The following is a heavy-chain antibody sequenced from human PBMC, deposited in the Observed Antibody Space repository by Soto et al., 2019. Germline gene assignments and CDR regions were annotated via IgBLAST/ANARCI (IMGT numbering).Heavy chain of an antibody. J-gene: IGHJ4*02. CDR3: ARRVGWLKGALDF. CDR2: IYYSGST. V-gene: IGHV4-31*03. CDR1: GGSMSSGGYY. D-gene: IGHD3-3*01. Sequence: SETLSLTCTVSGGSMSSGGYYWSWIRQHPGKGLECIGYIYYSGSTYYNPSLKSRVTISVDTSKNQFSLKLSSVTAADTAVYYCARRVGWLKGALDFCGQGTLVTVS.